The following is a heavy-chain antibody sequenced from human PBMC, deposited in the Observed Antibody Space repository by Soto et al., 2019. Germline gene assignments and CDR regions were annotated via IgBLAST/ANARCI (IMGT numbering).Heavy chain of an antibody. Sequence: PSQTLSLTCAISGDGVSSNSAAWNWIRQSPSKGLEWLGRTYYRSKWYNDYAVSVKSRITINPDTSKNQFSLQLNSVTPEDTAVYYCARVPAVAWVYAFDIWRQGTMVTVSS. CDR3: ARVPAVAWVYAFDI. D-gene: IGHD6-19*01. CDR2: TYYRSKWYN. J-gene: IGHJ3*02. CDR1: GDGVSSNSAA. V-gene: IGHV6-1*01.